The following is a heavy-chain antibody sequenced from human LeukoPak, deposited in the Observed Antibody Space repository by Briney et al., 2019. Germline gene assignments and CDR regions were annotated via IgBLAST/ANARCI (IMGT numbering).Heavy chain of an antibody. J-gene: IGHJ5*02. D-gene: IGHD3-22*01. Sequence: PSETLSLTXPVSAGSISSYYWSWIRQPPGKGMGWIGSIYSSGSPNYNPALKSRVTITVDTSKNQFSLKLSSVTAADTAVYYCARQGGYSSDWFDPWGQGTLVTVSS. V-gene: IGHV4-59*01. CDR1: AGSISSYY. CDR3: ARQGGYSSDWFDP. CDR2: IYSSGSP.